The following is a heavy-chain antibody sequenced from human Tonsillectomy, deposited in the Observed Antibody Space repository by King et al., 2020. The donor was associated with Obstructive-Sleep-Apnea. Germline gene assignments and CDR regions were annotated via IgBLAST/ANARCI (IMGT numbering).Heavy chain of an antibody. J-gene: IGHJ2*01. CDR2: INYSGST. CDR1: GGSISSYY. V-gene: IGHV4-59*01. Sequence: QESGPGLVKPSETLSLTCPVSGGSISSYYWSWIRQPPGKGLEWIGYINYSGSTNYNPSLKSRVTISVDTSKNQFSLKLSSVTAADTAVYYCASKPCGGDCYSSWYFDLWGRGTLVIVSP. D-gene: IGHD2-21*02. CDR3: ASKPCGGDCYSSWYFDL.